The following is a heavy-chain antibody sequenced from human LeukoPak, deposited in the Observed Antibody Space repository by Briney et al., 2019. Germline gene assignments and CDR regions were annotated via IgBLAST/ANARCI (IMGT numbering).Heavy chain of an antibody. Sequence: ASVKVSCKASGYTFISYGINWVRQAPGQGLEWMGWISVINNANTRYAQNFQGRLTMTTDTSTSTAYMELRSLRSDDTAVYYCARDYCSGGSCYYNWFDPWGQGTLVTVSS. V-gene: IGHV1-18*01. D-gene: IGHD2-15*01. CDR2: ISVINNANT. J-gene: IGHJ5*02. CDR1: GYTFISYG. CDR3: ARDYCSGGSCYYNWFDP.